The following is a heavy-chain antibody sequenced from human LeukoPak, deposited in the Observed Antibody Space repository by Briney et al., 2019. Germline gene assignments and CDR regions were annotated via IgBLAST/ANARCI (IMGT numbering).Heavy chain of an antibody. CDR1: GFTFSSYS. J-gene: IGHJ4*02. Sequence: PGGSLRLSCAASGFTFSSYSMSWVRQAPGKGLEWVSAICGSGGSTYYAAVVKGRFTISRDNSKTTLYLQMNSLRAEDTAVYYCAKAVAGRKPQPYYFDYWGEGNLVTVSS. CDR2: ICGSGGST. D-gene: IGHD6-19*01. V-gene: IGHV3-23*01. CDR3: AKAVAGRKPQPYYFDY.